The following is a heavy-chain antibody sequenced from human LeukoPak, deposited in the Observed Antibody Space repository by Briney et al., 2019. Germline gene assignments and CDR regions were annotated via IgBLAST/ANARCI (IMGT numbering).Heavy chain of an antibody. V-gene: IGHV3-11*01. CDR3: ACSYDFWSGPDY. D-gene: IGHD3-3*01. CDR1: GFTFSDYY. J-gene: IGHJ4*02. CDR2: ISSSGSTI. Sequence: KPGGSLRLSCAASGFTFSDYYMSWIRPAPGKGLEWVSYISSSGSTIYYADSVKGRSTISRDNAKNSLYLQMNSLRAEDTAVYYCACSYDFWSGPDYWGQGTLVTVSS.